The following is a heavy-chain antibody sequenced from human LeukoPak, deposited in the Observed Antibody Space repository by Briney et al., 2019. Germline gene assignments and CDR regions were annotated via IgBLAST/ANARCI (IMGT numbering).Heavy chain of an antibody. CDR3: ASGIVGATYGSIDI. J-gene: IGHJ3*02. V-gene: IGHV4-61*03. D-gene: IGHD1-26*01. CDR2: ISYSGST. Sequence: PSETLSLTCTVSGVSVSSGSYYWSWIRQPPGKGLEWIGHISYSGSTHCNPSLKSRVTISVDTSKNHFSLKLSSVTAADTAVYYCASGIVGATYGSIDIWGQGTMVTVSS. CDR1: GVSVSSGSYY.